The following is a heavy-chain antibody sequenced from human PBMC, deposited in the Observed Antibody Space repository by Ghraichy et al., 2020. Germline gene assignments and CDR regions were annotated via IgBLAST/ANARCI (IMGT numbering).Heavy chain of an antibody. Sequence: SETLSLTCTVSGGSISSSSYYWGWIRQPPGKGLEWIGSIYYSGSTNYNPSLKSRVTISVDTSKNQFSLKLSSVTAADTAVYYCARNHRSSALFDYWGQGTLVTVSS. J-gene: IGHJ4*02. D-gene: IGHD6-6*01. CDR1: GGSISSSSYY. CDR3: ARNHRSSALFDY. CDR2: IYYSGST. V-gene: IGHV4-39*07.